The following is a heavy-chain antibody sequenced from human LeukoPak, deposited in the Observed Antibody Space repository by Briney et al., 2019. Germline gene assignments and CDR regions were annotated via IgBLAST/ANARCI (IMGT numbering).Heavy chain of an antibody. CDR1: GFTFSSYS. V-gene: IGHV3-21*04. D-gene: IGHD6-13*01. J-gene: IGHJ1*01. CDR3: AKVYSSSWYYRH. CDR2: ISSSSSYI. Sequence: GGSLRLSCAASGFTFSSYSMNWVRQAPGKGLEWVSSISSSSSYINYADVMKGRFTISGDNAKNSLYLQMNSLRAEDTAVYYCAKVYSSSWYYRHWGQGTLVTVSS.